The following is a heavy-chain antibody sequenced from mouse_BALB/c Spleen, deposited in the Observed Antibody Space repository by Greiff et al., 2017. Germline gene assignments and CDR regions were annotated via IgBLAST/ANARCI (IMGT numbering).Heavy chain of an antibody. CDR3: TRSGYDGYYPFAY. CDR2: IYPSDSYT. Sequence: QVQLQQPGAELVRPGASVKLSCKASGYTFTSYWINWVKQRPGQGLEWIGNIYPSDSYTNYNQKFKDKATLTVDKSSSTAYMQLSSPTSEDSAVYYCTRSGYDGYYPFAYWGQGTLVTASA. J-gene: IGHJ3*01. D-gene: IGHD2-3*01. V-gene: IGHV1-69*02. CDR1: GYTFTSYW.